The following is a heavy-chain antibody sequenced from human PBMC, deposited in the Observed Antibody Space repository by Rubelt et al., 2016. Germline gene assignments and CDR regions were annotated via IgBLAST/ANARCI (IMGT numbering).Heavy chain of an antibody. Sequence: QLQLQESGPGLVKPSETLSLTCTVSGGSISSTNYFWGWIRQPPGKGLEWIGSIYYSGTTYYNSSLKSRVTISVDTSKNQFSLKLTSVTAADTAVYYCARHNRGAFYYYYGMDVWGQGATVTISS. CDR1: GGSISSTNYF. J-gene: IGHJ6*02. V-gene: IGHV4-39*01. CDR2: IYYSGTT. CDR3: ARHNRGAFYYYYGMDV.